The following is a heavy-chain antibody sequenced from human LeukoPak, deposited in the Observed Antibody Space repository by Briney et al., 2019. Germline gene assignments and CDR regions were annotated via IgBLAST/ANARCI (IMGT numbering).Heavy chain of an antibody. CDR2: ISWSSGST. D-gene: IGHD3/OR15-3a*01. J-gene: IGHJ4*02. CDR3: ARGPDWLEY. Sequence: QPGGSLRLSCAASGFTFSSYSMNWVRQAPGKGLEWVSYISWSSGSTYYADSVKGRFTISRDNAKNSLYLQMNSLRDEDTAIYYCARGPDWLEYGGQGTLVTVSS. V-gene: IGHV3-48*02. CDR1: GFTFSSYS.